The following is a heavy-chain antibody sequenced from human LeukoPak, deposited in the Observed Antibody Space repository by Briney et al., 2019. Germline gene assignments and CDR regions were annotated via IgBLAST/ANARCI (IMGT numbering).Heavy chain of an antibody. D-gene: IGHD1-1*01. CDR2: ISAYSGNT. J-gene: IGHJ4*02. CDR3: ARRRNGLDFDY. CDR1: GYSFTSYG. Sequence: ASVKVSCKASGYSFTSYGFSWVRQAPGQGLEWMGWISAYSGNTKYAQKFQGRVTVTTDTSTSTGYMEVRSLKSDDTAVYYCARRRNGLDFDYWGQGTLVTVSS. V-gene: IGHV1-18*01.